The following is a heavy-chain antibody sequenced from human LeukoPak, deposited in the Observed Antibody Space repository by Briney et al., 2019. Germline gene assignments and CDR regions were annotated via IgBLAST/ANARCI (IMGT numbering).Heavy chain of an antibody. CDR1: GFTFSSYE. J-gene: IGHJ6*04. Sequence: PGGSLRLSCAASGFTFSSYEMNRVRQAPGKGLEWASYISSSGSTIYYADSVKGRFTISRDNAKNSLYLQMNSLRAEDTAVYYCARERADSEDYYYGMDVWGKGTTVTVSS. CDR2: ISSSGSTI. D-gene: IGHD3-10*01. CDR3: ARERADSEDYYYGMDV. V-gene: IGHV3-48*03.